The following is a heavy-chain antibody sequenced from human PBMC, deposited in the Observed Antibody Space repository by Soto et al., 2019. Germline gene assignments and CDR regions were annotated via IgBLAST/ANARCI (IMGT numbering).Heavy chain of an antibody. V-gene: IGHV4-59*01. Sequence: SETLSLTCTVSGGSISSYYWSWIRQPPGKGLEWIGYIYYSGITNYNPSLKSRVTISVDTSKNQFSLKLSSVTAADTAVYYCARAARDFSVVWWFDPWGQGTLVTVS. CDR2: IYYSGIT. J-gene: IGHJ5*02. D-gene: IGHD2-15*01. CDR1: GGSISSYY. CDR3: ARAARDFSVVWWFDP.